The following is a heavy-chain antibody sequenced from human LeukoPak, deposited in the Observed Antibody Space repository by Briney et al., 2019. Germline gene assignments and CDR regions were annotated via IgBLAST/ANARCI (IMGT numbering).Heavy chain of an antibody. CDR1: GGSISSYY. V-gene: IGHV4-59*01. CDR3: ARDRGTDYFYYGMDV. Sequence: KASETLSLTCTVSGGSISSYYWSWIRQPPGKGLEWIGYIYYSGSTNYNPSLKSRVTISVDRSKNQFSLKLSSMIAADTAVYYCARDRGTDYFYYGMDVWGQGTTVTVSS. CDR2: IYYSGST. J-gene: IGHJ6*02. D-gene: IGHD3-10*01.